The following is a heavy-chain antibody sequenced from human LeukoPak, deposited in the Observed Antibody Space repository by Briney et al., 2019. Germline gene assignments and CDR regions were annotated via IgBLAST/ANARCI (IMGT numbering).Heavy chain of an antibody. CDR2: IVPQFGTP. J-gene: IGHJ2*01. CDR1: GGTFNSYA. V-gene: IGHV1-69*06. CDR3: AREAIPFLANLSVNYWHLDL. Sequence: SVKVSCKPTGGTFNSYAITWVRQAPGQGLEYMGLIVPQFGTPNYARNFQGRVSFTADKSTNTVYIELTSLRSEDTAVYFCAREAIPFLANLSVNYWHLDLWGRGSLVTVSS. D-gene: IGHD3-3*02.